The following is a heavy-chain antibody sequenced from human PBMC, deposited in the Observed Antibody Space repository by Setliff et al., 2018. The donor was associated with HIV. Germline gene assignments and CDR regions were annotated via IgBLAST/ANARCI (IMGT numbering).Heavy chain of an antibody. CDR2: IYPADSNT. D-gene: IGHD3-22*01. J-gene: IGHJ3*02. Sequence: GESLKISWKSSGYILTSYWIGWVRQMPGKGREWMRIIYPADSNTRYSPSSKGQVTISADKSINTAYLQWSSLKASDTAMYYCARFDMYYYDSSDSMAFDIWGQGTMVTVSS. V-gene: IGHV5-51*01. CDR1: GYILTSYW. CDR3: ARFDMYYYDSSDSMAFDI.